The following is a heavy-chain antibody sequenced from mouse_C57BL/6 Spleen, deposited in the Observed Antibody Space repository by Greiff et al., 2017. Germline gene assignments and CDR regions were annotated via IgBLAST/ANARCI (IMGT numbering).Heavy chain of an antibody. J-gene: IGHJ4*01. CDR1: GFTFSDYG. CDR2: ISSGSSTI. CDR3: ARKDGYYVPDYYAMDY. D-gene: IGHD2-3*01. V-gene: IGHV5-17*01. Sequence: EVKLVESGGGLVKPGGSLKLSCAASGFTFSDYGMHWVRQAPEKGLEWVAYISSGSSTIYYADTVKGRFTISRDNAKNTLFLQMTSLRSEDTAMYYCARKDGYYVPDYYAMDYWGQGTSVTVSS.